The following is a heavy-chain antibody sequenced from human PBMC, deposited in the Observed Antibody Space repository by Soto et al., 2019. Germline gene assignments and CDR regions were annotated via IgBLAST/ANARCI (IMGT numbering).Heavy chain of an antibody. CDR1: GGSISSGYYY. CDR2: IYYSGNT. V-gene: IGHV4-30-4*01. D-gene: IGHD6-6*01. J-gene: IGHJ6*02. CDR3: ARDSTGSSSRLGPYYYGMDV. Sequence: SETLSLTCSVSGGSISSGYYYWSWIRQPPGKGLEWIGNIYYSGNTYYNPSLKSRLIISIDTSKNQFSLKVGSVTAADTAVYYCARDSTGSSSRLGPYYYGMDVWGQGTKVTVSS.